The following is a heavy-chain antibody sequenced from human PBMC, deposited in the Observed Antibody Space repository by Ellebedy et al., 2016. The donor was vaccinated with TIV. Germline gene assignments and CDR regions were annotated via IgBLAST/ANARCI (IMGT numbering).Heavy chain of an antibody. J-gene: IGHJ4*02. D-gene: IGHD6-19*01. CDR1: GYTLTELS. V-gene: IGHV1-2*02. CDR2: INPNSGGT. Sequence: AASVKVSCKVSGYTLTELSMHWVRQAPGQGLEWMGWINPNSGGTNYAQKFQGRVTMTRDTSISTAYMELSRLRSDDTAVYYCARAEYSSGWYVDYWGQGTLVTVSS. CDR3: ARAEYSSGWYVDY.